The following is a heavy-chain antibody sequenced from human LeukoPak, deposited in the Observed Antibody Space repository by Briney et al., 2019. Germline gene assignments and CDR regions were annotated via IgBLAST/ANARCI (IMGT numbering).Heavy chain of an antibody. CDR1: GYTFTGSL. J-gene: IGHJ4*02. CDR2: INPYSGDT. CDR3: ARDQGSLTRSWYTGY. D-gene: IGHD6-13*01. V-gene: IGHV1-2*06. Sequence: ASVKVSCKASGYTFTGSLIHWVRQAPGQGLEWMGRINPYSGDTNFAQKFQGRVTMTRDTSITTAYMDLSSLTPDDTAVYFCARDQGSLTRSWYTGYWGQGTQVTVSS.